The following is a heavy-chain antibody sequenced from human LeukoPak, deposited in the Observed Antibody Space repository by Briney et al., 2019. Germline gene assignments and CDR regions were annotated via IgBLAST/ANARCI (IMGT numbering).Heavy chain of an antibody. CDR2: INHSGST. CDR1: GGSFSGYY. V-gene: IGHV4-34*01. Sequence: SETLSLTCAVYGGSFSGYYWSWVRQPPGKGLEGSGEINHSGSTNYNPSLTSRVTISVDTSKNQFSLKLSSVTAADTAVYYCARGVPDYGDYGSNWFDLWGQGTLVTVSS. D-gene: IGHD4-17*01. CDR3: ARGVPDYGDYGSNWFDL. J-gene: IGHJ5*02.